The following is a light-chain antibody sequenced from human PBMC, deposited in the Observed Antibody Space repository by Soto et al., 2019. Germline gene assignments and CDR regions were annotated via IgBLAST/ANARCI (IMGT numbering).Light chain of an antibody. CDR2: AAS. J-gene: IGKJ2*01. V-gene: IGKV1-39*01. Sequence: DIQMTQSPSSLSASIGDRVTITCRASQNINSHLNWYQQKPGKAPKVLIYAASRLQSGVPSRFSGSGSETEFTVTISSLEPEDFATYYCQQSHITTLFTFGKGTKLEIK. CDR3: QQSHITTLFT. CDR1: QNINSH.